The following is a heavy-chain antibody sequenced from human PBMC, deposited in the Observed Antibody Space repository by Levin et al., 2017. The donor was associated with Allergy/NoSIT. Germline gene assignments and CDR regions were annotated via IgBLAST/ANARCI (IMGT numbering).Heavy chain of an antibody. CDR1: GYTFTGYY. CDR2: INPNSGGT. D-gene: IGHD1-14*01. J-gene: IGHJ6*02. V-gene: IGHV1-2*06. CDR3: ARWVGDNPYYYYYGMDV. Sequence: ASVKVSCKASGYTFTGYYMHWVRQAPGQGLEWMGRINPNSGGTNYAQKFQGRVTMTRDTSISTAYMELSRLRSDDTAVYYCARWVGDNPYYYYYGMDVWGQGTTVTVSS.